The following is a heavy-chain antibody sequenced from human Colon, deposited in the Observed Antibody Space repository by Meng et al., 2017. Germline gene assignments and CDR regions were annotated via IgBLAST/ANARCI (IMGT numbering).Heavy chain of an antibody. V-gene: IGHV3-33*01. Sequence: QVQLLESGGVVVQSGRFMRRSCAASGFTFCSYGMHWVRQAPGKGLEWVAVIGYDGSHAYYADSVKGRFTISRDNSKNTLYLQLSNLRAEDTAVYYCARDMLFRYSDFADFDYWGQGTLVTVSS. CDR2: IGYDGSHA. CDR3: ARDMLFRYSDFADFDY. D-gene: IGHD4-11*01. CDR1: GFTFCSYG. J-gene: IGHJ4*02.